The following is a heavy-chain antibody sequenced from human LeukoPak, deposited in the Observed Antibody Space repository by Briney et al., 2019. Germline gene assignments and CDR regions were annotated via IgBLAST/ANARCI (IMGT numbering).Heavy chain of an antibody. CDR1: GFTFSSYA. J-gene: IGHJ4*02. CDR3: AKASASGSYAPYY. Sequence: GGPLRLSCAASGFTFSSYAMSWVRQAPGKGLEWVSAISGSGGTTYYADSVKGRFTISRDNSKNTLFLQMNSLRAEDTAVYYCAKASASGSYAPYYWGQGTLVTVSS. V-gene: IGHV3-23*01. CDR2: ISGSGGTT. D-gene: IGHD3-10*01.